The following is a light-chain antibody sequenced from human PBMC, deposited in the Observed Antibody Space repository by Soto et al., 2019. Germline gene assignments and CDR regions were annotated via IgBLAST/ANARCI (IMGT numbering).Light chain of an antibody. Sequence: DIQLTQSPPIVSASVGDRVTITCRASQGIATNLAWYQQKPGRAPNLLIYAASTLQGGVPSRFSGSGSGTEFPLTITTLQPEDFATYYCQQFKSFPLSFGPGTKVDVK. CDR1: QGIATN. V-gene: IGKV1-9*01. CDR2: AAS. J-gene: IGKJ3*01. CDR3: QQFKSFPLS.